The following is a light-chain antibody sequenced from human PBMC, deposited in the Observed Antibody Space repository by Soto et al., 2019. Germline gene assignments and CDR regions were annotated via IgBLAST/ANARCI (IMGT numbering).Light chain of an antibody. J-gene: IGKJ1*01. CDR1: QTINRY. Sequence: DIQMNHAPSSLSSSVGDIVTITCRSSQTINRYLTWYQQRPGKAPNLLTYAASTLQYVFPSRYPSRGLGTDFTLKIKTLKPADSATYACNQPYTQRMTFGQETTVQI. V-gene: IGKV1-39*01. CDR3: NQPYTQRMT. CDR2: AAS.